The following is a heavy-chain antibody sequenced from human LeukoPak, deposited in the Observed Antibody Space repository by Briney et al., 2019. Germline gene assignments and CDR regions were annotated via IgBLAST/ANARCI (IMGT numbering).Heavy chain of an antibody. CDR2: IYYSGST. CDR1: GGSISSYY. D-gene: IGHD3-10*01. Sequence: SETLSLTCTVSGGSISSYYWSWIRQPPGKGLEGIGYIYYSGSTNYNPSLKSRVTISVDTSKNQFSLKLSSVNAADTAVYYCARHDDYGSGSYRSFGMDVWGQGTTVTVSS. V-gene: IGHV4-59*08. J-gene: IGHJ6*02. CDR3: ARHDDYGSGSYRSFGMDV.